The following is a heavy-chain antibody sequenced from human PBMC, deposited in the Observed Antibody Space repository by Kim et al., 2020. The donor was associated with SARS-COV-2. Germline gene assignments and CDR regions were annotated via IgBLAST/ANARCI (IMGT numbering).Heavy chain of an antibody. CDR3: ASLKGYCSGGSCYDYYGMDV. J-gene: IGHJ6*02. D-gene: IGHD2-15*01. CDR1: GGSISSGGYS. Sequence: SETLSLTCAVSGGSISSGGYSWSWIRQPPGKGLEWIGYIYHSGSTYYNPSLKSRVTISVDRSKNQFSLKLSSVTAADTAVYYCASLKGYCSGGSCYDYYGMDVWGQGTTVTVSS. CDR2: IYHSGST. V-gene: IGHV4-30-2*01.